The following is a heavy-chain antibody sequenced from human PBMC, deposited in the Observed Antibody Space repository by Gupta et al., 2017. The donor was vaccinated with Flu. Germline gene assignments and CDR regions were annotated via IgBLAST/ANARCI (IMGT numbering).Heavy chain of an antibody. CDR2: MKGKSDRWTT. CDR1: GFTFSHGW. V-gene: IGHV3-15*01. D-gene: IGHD6-6*01. CDR3: TTDGDIGPRPIFDY. Sequence: VQLVLSWGGLVKPGRSLRLPCGVSGFTFSHGWMCWVRQEPGKGLEWVGRMKGKSDRWTTDYSAPVKGRFIISRDDSTYTVYLNMNILKIADTTLYYCTTDGDIGPRPIFDYWSQGTLVTVSS. J-gene: IGHJ4*02.